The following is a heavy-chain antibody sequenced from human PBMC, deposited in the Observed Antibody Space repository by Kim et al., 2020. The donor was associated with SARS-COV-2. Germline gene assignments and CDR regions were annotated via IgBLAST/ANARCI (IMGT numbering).Heavy chain of an antibody. CDR3: VGDQDGDFQH. J-gene: IGHJ1*01. V-gene: IGHV4-34*01. CDR2: INHSGST. D-gene: IGHD3-10*01. Sequence: SETLSLTCAVYGGSFSGYYWSWIRQPPGKGLEWIGEINHSGSTKYNPSLEGRVTISLDTSKNQFSLKLRSLTAADTAVYYSVGDQDGDFQHWGQGTLV. CDR1: GGSFSGYY.